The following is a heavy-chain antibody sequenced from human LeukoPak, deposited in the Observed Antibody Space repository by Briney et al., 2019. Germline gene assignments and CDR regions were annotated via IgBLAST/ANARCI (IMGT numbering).Heavy chain of an antibody. CDR1: GYTFTSYY. Sequence: ASVKVSCKASGYTFTSYYMHWVRQAPGQGLEWMGIISPSGGGTTYAQKFQGRVTMTRDMSTSTVYMELSSLRSEDTAVYYCARGGYGDSHFDYWGQGTLVTVSS. CDR3: ARGGYGDSHFDY. CDR2: ISPSGGGT. J-gene: IGHJ4*02. D-gene: IGHD4-17*01. V-gene: IGHV1-46*01.